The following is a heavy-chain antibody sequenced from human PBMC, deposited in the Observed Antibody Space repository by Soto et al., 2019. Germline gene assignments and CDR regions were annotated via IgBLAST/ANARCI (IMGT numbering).Heavy chain of an antibody. D-gene: IGHD6-13*01. CDR2: ISSSGSTI. V-gene: IGHV3-48*03. J-gene: IGHJ4*02. CDR3: ARDIAAGTGDY. Sequence: GGSLRLSCAASGFTFSSYEMNWVRQAPGKGLEWVSYISSSGSTIYYADSVKGRFTISRDNAKNSLYRQMNSLRAEDTAVYYCARDIAAGTGDYWGQGTLVTVSS. CDR1: GFTFSSYE.